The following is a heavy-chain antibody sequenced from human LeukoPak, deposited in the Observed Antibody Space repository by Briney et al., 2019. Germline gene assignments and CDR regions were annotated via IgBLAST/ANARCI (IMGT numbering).Heavy chain of an antibody. J-gene: IGHJ4*02. CDR1: GYTLTELS. D-gene: IGHD5/OR15-5a*01. Sequence: EASVKVSCKVSGYTLTELSMHWVRQAPGKGLEWMGGFDPEDGETIYAQKFQGRVTMTEDTSTDTAYMELSSLRSEDTAVYYCATGLPFTSTYPDYWGQGTLVTVSS. CDR2: FDPEDGET. V-gene: IGHV1-24*01. CDR3: ATGLPFTSTYPDY.